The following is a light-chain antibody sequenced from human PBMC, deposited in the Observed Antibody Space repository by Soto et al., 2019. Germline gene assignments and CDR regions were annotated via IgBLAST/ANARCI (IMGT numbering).Light chain of an antibody. CDR2: DAS. CDR3: QQCYNWHKWT. J-gene: IGKJ1*01. Sequence: DIHMTQSPSTLSASVGYIVTITCRASQSISSWLAWYQQKPGKAPKLLIYDASSLESGVPSKFSGSGSGTDFTLTISSLETEDFALYYCQQCYNWHKWTFGQGTKVDIK. V-gene: IGKV1-5*01. CDR1: QSISSW.